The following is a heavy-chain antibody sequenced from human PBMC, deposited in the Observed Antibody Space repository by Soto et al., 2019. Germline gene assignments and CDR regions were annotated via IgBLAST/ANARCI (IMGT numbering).Heavy chain of an antibody. D-gene: IGHD5-18*01. CDR3: ARGGWGGYSYGTDY. CDR1: GGSFSGYY. J-gene: IGHJ4*02. CDR2: INHSGST. V-gene: IGHV4-34*01. Sequence: KPSETLSLTCAVHGGSFSGYYWSWIRQPPGKGLEWIGEINHSGSTNYNPSLKSRVTISVDTSKNQFSLKLSSVTAADTAVYYCARGGWGGYSYGTDYWGQGTLVTVSS.